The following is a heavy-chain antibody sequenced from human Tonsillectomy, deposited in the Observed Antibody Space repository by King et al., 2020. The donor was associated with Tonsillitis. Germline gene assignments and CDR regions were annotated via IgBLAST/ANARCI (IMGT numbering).Heavy chain of an antibody. V-gene: IGHV3-11*01. Sequence: VQLVESGGGLVKPGGSLRLSCAASGFTFSDCYMNWMRQAPGKGLEWISYISRGGNTIYYADSVKGRFTNSRDNANASLYLQMNSLRAEDTAVYYCARDFYSSSWYYFDSWGQGTLVTVSS. CDR2: ISRGGNTI. CDR1: GFTFSDCY. J-gene: IGHJ4*02. CDR3: ARDFYSSSWYYFDS. D-gene: IGHD6-13*01.